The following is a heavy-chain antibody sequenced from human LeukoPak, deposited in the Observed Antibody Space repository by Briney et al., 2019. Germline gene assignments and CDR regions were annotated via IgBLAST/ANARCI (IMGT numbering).Heavy chain of an antibody. CDR3: ARTGIAAAGGGGHNWFDP. CDR2: IIPILGIA. Sequence: SVKVSCKASGGTFRSYAISWVRQPPGQGLEWMGRIIPILGIAHYAQKFQGRVTITADKSTSTAYMELSSLRSEDTAVYYCARTGIAAAGGGGHNWFDPWGQGNLVTVSS. CDR1: GGTFRSYA. J-gene: IGHJ5*02. D-gene: IGHD6-13*01. V-gene: IGHV1-69*04.